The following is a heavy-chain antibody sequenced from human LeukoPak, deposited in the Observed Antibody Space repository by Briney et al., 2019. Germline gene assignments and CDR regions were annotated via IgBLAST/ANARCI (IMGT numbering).Heavy chain of an antibody. J-gene: IGHJ4*02. D-gene: IGHD3-3*01. CDR1: GYTFSSYW. CDR3: ARQNDFRLDY. Sequence: GESLKISCKGSGYTFSSYWIGWVRQMPGKGLEWMGIIYPGDSDTRSSPSLQGQVTISVDTSIGTAYLQWSSLKASDTAIYYCARQNDFRLDYWGQGTLVTVSS. V-gene: IGHV5-51*01. CDR2: IYPGDSDT.